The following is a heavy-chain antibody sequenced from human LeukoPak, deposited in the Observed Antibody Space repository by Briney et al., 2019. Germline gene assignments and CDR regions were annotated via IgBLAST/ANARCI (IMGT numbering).Heavy chain of an antibody. D-gene: IGHD1-26*01. CDR2: INPSGGST. CDR1: GYTFTSYY. CDR3: AREWGPSGSYFRSSPSKYYFDY. J-gene: IGHJ4*02. V-gene: IGHV1-46*01. Sequence: GASVKVSCKASGYTFTSYYMHWVRQAPGEGLEWMGIINPSGGSTTYAQKFQGRVTMTRDMSTSTVYMELSSLRSEDTAVYYCAREWGPSGSYFRSSPSKYYFDYWGQGTLVTVSS.